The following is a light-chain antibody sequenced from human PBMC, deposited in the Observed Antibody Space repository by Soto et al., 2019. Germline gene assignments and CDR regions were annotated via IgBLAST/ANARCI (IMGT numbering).Light chain of an antibody. CDR1: SSDVGGYNY. V-gene: IGLV2-14*01. CDR3: SSYTSSSTLV. J-gene: IGLJ1*01. CDR2: EVS. Sequence: ALTQPASVSGSPGQSITISCTGTSSDVGGYNYVSWYQQHPGKAPKLMIYEVSNRPSGVSNRFSGSKSGNTASLTISGLQAEDEADYYCSSYTSSSTLVFGTGTKVTVL.